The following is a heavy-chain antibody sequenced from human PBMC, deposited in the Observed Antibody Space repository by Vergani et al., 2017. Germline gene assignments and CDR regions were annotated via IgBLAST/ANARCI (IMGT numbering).Heavy chain of an antibody. J-gene: IGHJ3*01. CDR3: VRDVRVSRT. CDR2: ITSDGSSS. Sequence: EVQLLESGGGLVQPGGSLRLSCEAIGFTFTTYWMHWVRQAPGKGLEWVSRITSDGSSSTSTDSVKGRFTISRDNAKNTLYLQMSSLRTEDTAVYYCVRDVRVSRTWGQGTLVAVSS. V-gene: IGHV3-74*01. CDR1: GFTFTTYW.